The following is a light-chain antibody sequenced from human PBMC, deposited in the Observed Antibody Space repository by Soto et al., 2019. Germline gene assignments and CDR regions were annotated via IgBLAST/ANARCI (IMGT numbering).Light chain of an antibody. V-gene: IGLV4-69*01. CDR1: SGHNSYA. CDR3: QTWGSGVLVV. J-gene: IGLJ2*01. CDR2: VNSDGTH. Sequence: QSVLTQSPSASASLGASVKLTCTLSSGHNSYAIAWHQQQPEKGPRYLMKVNSDGTHNKADGVPDRFSGSSSGAERYLTISSLQSEDEADYYCQTWGSGVLVVFGGGTKLTVL.